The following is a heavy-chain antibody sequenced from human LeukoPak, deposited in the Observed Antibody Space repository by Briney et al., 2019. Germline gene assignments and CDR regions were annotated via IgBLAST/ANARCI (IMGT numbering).Heavy chain of an antibody. CDR2: IYYSGST. V-gene: IGHV4-61*10. J-gene: IGHJ3*02. CDR1: GGSISSGSYY. CDR3: ARAGGHFWSGNAFDI. D-gene: IGHD3-3*02. Sequence: SETLSLTCTVSGGSISSGSYYWSWIRQPAGKGLEWIGYIYYSGSTNCNPSLKSRVTISVDTSKNQFSLKLSSVTAADTAVYYCARAGGHFWSGNAFDIWGQGTMVTVSS.